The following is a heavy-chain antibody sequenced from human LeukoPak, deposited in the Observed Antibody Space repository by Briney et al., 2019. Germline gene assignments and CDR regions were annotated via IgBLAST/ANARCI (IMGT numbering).Heavy chain of an antibody. V-gene: IGHV4-39*01. J-gene: IGHJ5*02. CDR3: ARVQEGIASAGTLIDP. D-gene: IGHD6-13*01. CDR1: GGSISSSSYY. CDR2: IYYSGST. Sequence: SETLSLTCTVSGGSISSSSYYWGWIRQPPGKGLEWIGSIYYSGSTYYNPSLKSRVTISVDTSKNQFSLKLSSVTAADTAVYYCARVQEGIASAGTLIDPWGQGTLDTVSS.